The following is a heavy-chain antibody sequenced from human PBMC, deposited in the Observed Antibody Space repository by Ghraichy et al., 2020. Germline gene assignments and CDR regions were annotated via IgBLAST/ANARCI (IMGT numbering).Heavy chain of an antibody. Sequence: GGSLRLSCAASGFTFSSYSMNWVRQAPGKGLEWVSYISSSSSTIYYADSVKGRFTISRDNAKNSLYLQMNSLRAEDTAVYYCARVWQDYYDSSGYYSDAFDIWGQGTMVTVSS. CDR3: ARVWQDYYDSSGYYSDAFDI. V-gene: IGHV3-48*01. CDR2: ISSSSSTI. J-gene: IGHJ3*02. D-gene: IGHD3-22*01. CDR1: GFTFSSYS.